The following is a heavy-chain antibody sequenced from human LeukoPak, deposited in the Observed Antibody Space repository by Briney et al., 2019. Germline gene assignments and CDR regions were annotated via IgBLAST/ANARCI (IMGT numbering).Heavy chain of an antibody. CDR1: GDSISSDGYS. V-gene: IGHV4-30-2*01. D-gene: IGHD2-15*01. Sequence: SETLSLTCAVSGDSISSDGYSWSWIRQPPGKGLEWIGYIYYSGSTYYNPSLKSRVTISVDRSKNQFSLKLSSVTAADTAVYYCARETRYCSGGSCYSGMDVWGQGTTVTVSS. CDR3: ARETRYCSGGSCYSGMDV. J-gene: IGHJ6*02. CDR2: IYYSGST.